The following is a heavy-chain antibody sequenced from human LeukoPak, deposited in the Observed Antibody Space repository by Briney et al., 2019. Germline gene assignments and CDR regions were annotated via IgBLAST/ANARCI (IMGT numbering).Heavy chain of an antibody. CDR1: GFTFSSYA. J-gene: IGHJ4*02. CDR3: AKARNPGIAAVELLGYFDY. CDR2: ISGSGSTT. D-gene: IGHD6-13*01. V-gene: IGHV3-23*01. Sequence: PGGSLRLSCATSGFTFSSYAMSWVRQAPGKGLDWVSAISGSGSTTYYADSVKGRFTISRDNSKNTLYLQMNSLRAEDTAVYYCAKARNPGIAAVELLGYFDYWGQGTLVTVSS.